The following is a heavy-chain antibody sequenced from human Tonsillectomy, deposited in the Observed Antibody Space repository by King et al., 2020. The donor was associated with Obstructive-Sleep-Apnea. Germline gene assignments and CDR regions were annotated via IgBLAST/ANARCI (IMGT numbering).Heavy chain of an antibody. V-gene: IGHV3-23*04. Sequence: EVQLVESGGGLGQPGGSLRLSCAASGFNFSTYAMSWVRQAPGKGLEWVSGISGSGDTTYYADSVKGRFTISRDNSKNTLYLQMNSLRADDTAVYYCVKDNIPVAGDTFDTWGQGTMVTVSS. D-gene: IGHD6-19*01. CDR2: ISGSGDTT. CDR3: VKDNIPVAGDTFDT. CDR1: GFNFSTYA. J-gene: IGHJ3*02.